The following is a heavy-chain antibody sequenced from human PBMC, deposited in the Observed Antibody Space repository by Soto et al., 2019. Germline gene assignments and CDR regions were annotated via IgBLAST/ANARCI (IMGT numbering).Heavy chain of an antibody. CDR3: ARGLTSVSNSYHFDY. CDR2: MYPGDSDT. V-gene: IGHV5-51*01. Sequence: GESLKISCKASGYSFTNFWIGWVRQMPGKGLEWMGIMYPGDSDTRYSPSFQGQVTISVDWSITTAYLQWSSLQASDTAVYYCARGLTSVSNSYHFDYWGQGTLVTVSS. J-gene: IGHJ4*02. CDR1: GYSFTNFW. D-gene: IGHD3-3*02.